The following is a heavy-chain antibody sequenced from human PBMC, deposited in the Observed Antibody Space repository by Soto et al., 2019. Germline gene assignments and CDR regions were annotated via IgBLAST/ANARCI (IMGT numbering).Heavy chain of an antibody. Sequence: EVQLLESGGGLVQPGGSLRLSCAASGFTFSDYAMSWVRQAPGKGLDWVSAISSSGDHTFYADSVKGRFTISRDNSKNTLYLQVNSLRAEDMAVYYCAKLLRPGLQFFDFWGQGTLVTVSS. CDR2: ISSSGDHT. V-gene: IGHV3-23*01. D-gene: IGHD4-4*01. J-gene: IGHJ4*02. CDR1: GFTFSDYA. CDR3: AKLLRPGLQFFDF.